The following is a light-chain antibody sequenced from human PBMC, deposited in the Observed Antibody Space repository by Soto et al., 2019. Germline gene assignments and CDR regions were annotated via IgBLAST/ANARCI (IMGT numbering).Light chain of an antibody. CDR2: AAS. J-gene: IGKJ1*01. CDR3: QHYGGMWA. V-gene: IGKV1-12*01. CDR1: QGISSW. Sequence: DIQMTQSPSSVSASVGDRVTITCRASQGISSWLAWYQQKPGKAPKLLIYAASSLQSGVPSRFSASGSGTDFTLTIRSLKPEDLATYYCQHYGGMWALGQGTMVDIK.